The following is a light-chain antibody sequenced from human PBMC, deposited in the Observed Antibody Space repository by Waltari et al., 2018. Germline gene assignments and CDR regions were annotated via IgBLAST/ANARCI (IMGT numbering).Light chain of an antibody. CDR3: QQRASWPPRYS. CDR2: DAS. V-gene: IGKV3-11*01. CDR1: QTLSSY. Sequence: EIVLTQSPATLSLSPGDRANLSCRASQTLSSYVSWYQQRPGQAPRLFIYDASKRATGIPARFSGSGSGADFTLTISGLEPEDSAVYYCQQRASWPPRYSFGQGTKLEIK. J-gene: IGKJ2*03.